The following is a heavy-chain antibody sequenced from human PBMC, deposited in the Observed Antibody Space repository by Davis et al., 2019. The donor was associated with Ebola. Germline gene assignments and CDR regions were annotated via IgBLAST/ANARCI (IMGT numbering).Heavy chain of an antibody. CDR1: GYTFKNSA. J-gene: IGHJ3*02. V-gene: IGHV1-18*01. D-gene: IGHD1-26*01. CDR2: ISAYNGNT. CDR3: ARTSIVGTTTTASDI. Sequence: ASVKVSCKASGYTFKNSAISWVRQAPGQGLEWMGWISAYNGNTAYAQILQGRVTMTTDTSTGTAYMELRSLRSDETAVYFCARTSIVGTTTTASDIWGQGTMVTVSS.